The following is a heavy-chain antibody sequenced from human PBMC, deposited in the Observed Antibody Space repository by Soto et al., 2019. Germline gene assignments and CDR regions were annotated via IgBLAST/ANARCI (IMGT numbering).Heavy chain of an antibody. D-gene: IGHD3-9*01. CDR3: AKILSFIDAFDL. V-gene: IGHV3-30*18. CDR1: GFTFRKSG. J-gene: IGHJ3*01. CDR2: ISYDGSNK. Sequence: QVQLVESGGGVVQPGTSLRLSCAASGFTFRKSGMHWVRQAPGKGLEWVALISYDGSNKFYADSVKGRFTISRDNSKNTVSLQMNSPRAEDTAVYYCAKILSFIDAFDLWGQGTLVTVSS.